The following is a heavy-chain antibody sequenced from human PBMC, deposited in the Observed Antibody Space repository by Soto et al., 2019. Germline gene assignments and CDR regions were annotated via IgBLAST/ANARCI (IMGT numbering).Heavy chain of an antibody. CDR3: ARRGYYYYGTDV. V-gene: IGHV1-69*13. J-gene: IGHJ6*02. Sequence: ASVKVSCKASGGTFSSYAISWVRQAPGQGLEWMGGIIPIFGTANYAQKFQGRVTITADESTSTAYMELSSLRSEDTAVYYCARRGYYYYGTDVWGQGTTVTVSS. D-gene: IGHD3-22*01. CDR1: GGTFSSYA. CDR2: IIPIFGTA.